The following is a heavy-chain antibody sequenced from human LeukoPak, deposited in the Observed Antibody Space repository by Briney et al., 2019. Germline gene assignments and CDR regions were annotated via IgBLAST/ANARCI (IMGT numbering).Heavy chain of an antibody. CDR1: GGSINSYY. D-gene: IGHD3-10*01. CDR3: ARGAYYGSGSYIY. CDR2: IYYSGST. Sequence: SETLSLTCTVSGGSINSYYWSWIRQPPGKGLEWIGYIYYSGSTNYNPSLKSRVTISVDTSKNQFSLKLSSVTAADTAVYYCARGAYYGSGSYIYWGQGTLVTVSS. J-gene: IGHJ4*02. V-gene: IGHV4-59*12.